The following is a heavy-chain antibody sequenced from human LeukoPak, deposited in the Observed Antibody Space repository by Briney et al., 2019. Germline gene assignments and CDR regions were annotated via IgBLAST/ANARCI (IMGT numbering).Heavy chain of an antibody. CDR3: ARDRSGYSYGSPRYYFDY. Sequence: GGSLRLSCAASGFTVSINYMSWVRQAPGKRLEWVSTIYSGGSTYYADSVKGRFTISRDNSKNTLYLQMNSLRAEDTAVYYCARDRSGYSYGSPRYYFDYWGQGTLVTVSS. D-gene: IGHD5-18*01. CDR2: IYSGGST. J-gene: IGHJ4*02. V-gene: IGHV3-66*01. CDR1: GFTVSINY.